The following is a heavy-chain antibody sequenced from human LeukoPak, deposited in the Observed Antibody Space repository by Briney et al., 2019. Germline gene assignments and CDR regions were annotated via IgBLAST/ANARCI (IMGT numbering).Heavy chain of an antibody. CDR1: GFTFSSYA. Sequence: GGSLRLSCAASGFTFSSYAMSWVRQAPGKGLEWVSAICRSGGSTYYADSVKGRFTISRDNSKNTLYLQMNSLRAEDTAVYYCAKSGGYDSSGREYYFDYWGQGTLDSVS. D-gene: IGHD3-22*01. CDR2: ICRSGGST. CDR3: AKSGGYDSSGREYYFDY. V-gene: IGHV3-23*01. J-gene: IGHJ4*02.